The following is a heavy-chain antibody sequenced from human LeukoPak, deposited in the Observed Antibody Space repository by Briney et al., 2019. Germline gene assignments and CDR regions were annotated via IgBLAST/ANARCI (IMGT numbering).Heavy chain of an antibody. Sequence: GGSLRLSCAASGFTFSSSGMHWVRQAPGQGLEWMGWINPNSGGTNYAQKFQGRVTMTRDTSISTAYMELSRLRSDDTAVYYCARSGSGWGQGTLVTVSS. CDR1: GFTFSSSG. CDR2: INPNSGGT. J-gene: IGHJ4*02. D-gene: IGHD2-15*01. V-gene: IGHV1-2*02. CDR3: ARSGSG.